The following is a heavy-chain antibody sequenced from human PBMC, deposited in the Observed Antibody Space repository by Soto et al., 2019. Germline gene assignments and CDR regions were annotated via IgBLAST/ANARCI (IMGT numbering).Heavy chain of an antibody. J-gene: IGHJ4*02. V-gene: IGHV3-7*04. CDR1: GFPFSTNS. CDR2: IKEEGSAK. CDR3: ARGGF. Sequence: EVQLVESGGGLVQPGGALRLSCAAAGFPFSTNSMRWVRQATGKGLEWVATIKEEGSAKYYVDAGKGRFTIASDNAKKSLFLQMNSLRAEDTVVYYCARGGFGGQGTLVTVSA.